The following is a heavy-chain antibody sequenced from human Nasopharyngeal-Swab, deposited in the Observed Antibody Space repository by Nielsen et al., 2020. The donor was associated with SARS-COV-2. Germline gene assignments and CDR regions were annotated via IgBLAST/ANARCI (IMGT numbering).Heavy chain of an antibody. CDR1: GFTFSSYS. J-gene: IGHJ4*02. CDR2: ISSSSSTI. D-gene: IGHD3-16*02. CDR3: ARETMGDYVWGSYRYSLDY. V-gene: IGHV3-48*02. Sequence: GDSLKISCAASGFTFSSYSMNWVRQAPGKGLEWVSYISSSSSTIYYADSVKGRFTISRDNAKNSLYLQMNSLRDEDTAVYYCARETMGDYVWGSYRYSLDYWGQGTLVTVSS.